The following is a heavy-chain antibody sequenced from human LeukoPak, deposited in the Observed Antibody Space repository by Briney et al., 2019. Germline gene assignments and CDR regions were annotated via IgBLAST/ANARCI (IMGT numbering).Heavy chain of an antibody. J-gene: IGHJ4*02. Sequence: SETLFLTCTVSGGSISSYYWSWIRQPPGKGLEWIGYIYYSGSTNYNPSLKSRVTISVDTSKNQFSLELSSVTAADTAVYYCARTSGDSSGYYSYYFDYWGQGTLVTVSS. CDR3: ARTSGDSSGYYSYYFDY. CDR1: GGSISSYY. V-gene: IGHV4-59*01. D-gene: IGHD3-22*01. CDR2: IYYSGST.